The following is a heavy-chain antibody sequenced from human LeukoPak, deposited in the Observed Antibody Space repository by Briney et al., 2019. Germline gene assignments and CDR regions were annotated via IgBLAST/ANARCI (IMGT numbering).Heavy chain of an antibody. CDR2: MNPNSGNT. CDR1: GYTFTSYD. V-gene: IGHV1-8*01. D-gene: IGHD3-9*01. CDR3: ARDTRGDILTGYSLGY. Sequence: ASVKVSCKASGYTFTSYDINWVRQATGQGLEWMGWMNPNSGNTGYAQKFQGRVTMTRNTSISIAYMEVSSLRSEDTAVYYCARDTRGDILTGYSLGYWGQGTLVTVSS. J-gene: IGHJ4*02.